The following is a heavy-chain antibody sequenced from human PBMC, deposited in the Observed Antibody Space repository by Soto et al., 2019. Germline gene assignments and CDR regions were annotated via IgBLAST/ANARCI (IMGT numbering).Heavy chain of an antibody. CDR3: SKGRGGSGSLTPRVDF. V-gene: IGHV3-23*01. D-gene: IGHD3-10*01. J-gene: IGHJ4*02. CDR1: GFTFNNYA. Sequence: EVQLLESGGGLVQPGGSLRLSCAASGFTFNNYAMTWVRQAPGTGLEWVSAISGGGDTTSYADSVKGRFTVSRDGSKNRLYLQRSSLRAEATALYYCSKGRGGSGSLTPRVDFWGQGTLVTVSS. CDR2: ISGGGDTT.